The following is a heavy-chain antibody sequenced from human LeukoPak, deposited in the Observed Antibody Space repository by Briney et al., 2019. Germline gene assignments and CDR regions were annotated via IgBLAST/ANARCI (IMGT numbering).Heavy chain of an antibody. V-gene: IGHV4-34*01. Sequence: SSETLSLTCAVYGGSFSGYYWSWIRQPPGKGLEWIGEINHSGSTYYNPSLKSRVTLSVDTSKNQFSLKLSSVTAADTAVYYCAAYSSGYYYFDFWGQGTLVTVSS. J-gene: IGHJ4*02. D-gene: IGHD3-22*01. CDR1: GGSFSGYY. CDR3: AAYSSGYYYFDF. CDR2: INHSGST.